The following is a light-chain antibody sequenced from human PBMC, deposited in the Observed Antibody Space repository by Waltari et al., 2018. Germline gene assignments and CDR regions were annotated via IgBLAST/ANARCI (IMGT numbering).Light chain of an antibody. CDR1: SGDVGRYNY. CDR2: DVT. Sequence: QSALTQPASVSGSPGQSITITCTGTSGDVGRYNYVSWFQQHPGKAPKLRIYDVTKRPSGISDRFSGSKSGNSASLTISGLQAYDEADYYCSSYTSDTTLIFGGGTELTVL. CDR3: SSYTSDTTLI. V-gene: IGLV2-14*01. J-gene: IGLJ2*01.